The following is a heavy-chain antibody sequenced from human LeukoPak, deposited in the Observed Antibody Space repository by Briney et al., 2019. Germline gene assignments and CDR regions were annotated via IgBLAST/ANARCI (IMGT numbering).Heavy chain of an antibody. V-gene: IGHV5-51*01. D-gene: IGHD3-22*01. CDR3: ATGPGSGYYYFDY. CDR2: IYSGDSDT. CDR1: GYSFTSYW. J-gene: IGHJ4*02. Sequence: GESLQISCKGSGYSFTSYWIGWVRQMPGKGLEWMGIIYSGDSDTRYSPSFQGQVTISADKSISPAYLQWSSLKASDAAMYYCATGPGSGYYYFDYWGQGTLVTVSS.